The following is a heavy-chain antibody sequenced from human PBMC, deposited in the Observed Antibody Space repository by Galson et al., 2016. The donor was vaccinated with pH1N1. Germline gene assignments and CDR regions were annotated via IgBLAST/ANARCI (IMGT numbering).Heavy chain of an antibody. Sequence: CAISGDSVSSNSAAWNWIRQSPSRGLEWLGRTYYRSKWYNDYAVSVKSRITINPDTTKNQFSLQLNSVTPEDTAVYYCARGGFHYDSSGPSYGMDVWGQGTTVTVSS. CDR2: TYYRSKWYN. D-gene: IGHD3-22*01. CDR3: ARGGFHYDSSGPSYGMDV. J-gene: IGHJ6*02. V-gene: IGHV6-1*01. CDR1: GDSVSSNSAA.